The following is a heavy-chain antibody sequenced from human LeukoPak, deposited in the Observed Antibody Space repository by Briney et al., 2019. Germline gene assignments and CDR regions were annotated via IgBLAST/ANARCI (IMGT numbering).Heavy chain of an antibody. J-gene: IGHJ3*02. D-gene: IGHD2-2*01. V-gene: IGHV4-4*07. CDR3: ARVVVVVPAAWDAFDI. CDR1: GGSISSYY. Sequence: SETLSLTCTVSGGSISSYYWSWIRQPAGKGLEWIGRIYSSGSTDYNPSLKSRVTMSVDTSKNKFSLKLSSVTAADTAVYYCARVVVVVPAAWDAFDIWGQGTMVTVSS. CDR2: IYSSGST.